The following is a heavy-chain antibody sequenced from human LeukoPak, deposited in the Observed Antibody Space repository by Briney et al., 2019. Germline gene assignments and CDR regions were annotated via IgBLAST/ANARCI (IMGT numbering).Heavy chain of an antibody. Sequence: GGSLRLSCAASGFTFSSYSMNWVRKAPGMGLEGVASIRYDGSNKYYADSVKARFTISRDNSKNTLYLQMNSLRAEDTAVYYCARGGSYLSASDIWGQGTMVSVSS. CDR1: GFTFSSYS. CDR3: ARGGSYLSASDI. V-gene: IGHV3-30*02. CDR2: IRYDGSNK. D-gene: IGHD1-26*01. J-gene: IGHJ3*02.